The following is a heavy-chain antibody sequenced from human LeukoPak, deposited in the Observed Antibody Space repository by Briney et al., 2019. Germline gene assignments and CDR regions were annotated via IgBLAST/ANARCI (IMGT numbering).Heavy chain of an antibody. D-gene: IGHD6-19*01. V-gene: IGHV4-39*01. CDR1: GGSISNSSYY. CDR2: IYYSGST. CDR3: ARHRRGQWLVHGYFDY. Sequence: SETLSLTCTVSGGSISNSSYYWGWLRQPPGKGLEWIGSIYYSGSTYYNPSLKSRVTISVDTSKNQFSLKLSSVTAADTAVYYCARHRRGQWLVHGYFDYGGQGNVVTVSS. J-gene: IGHJ4*02.